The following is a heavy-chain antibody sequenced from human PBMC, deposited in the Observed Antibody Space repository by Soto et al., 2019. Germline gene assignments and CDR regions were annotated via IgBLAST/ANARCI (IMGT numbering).Heavy chain of an antibody. CDR1: GGTFNSYT. Sequence: SVKISCKASGGTFNSYTISWVRQAPGQGLEWMGRIIPILGIANYAQKFQGRVTITADKSTSTAYMELSSLRSEDTAVYYCAREPHKYSSSWPGLYYYYGMDVWGQGTTVTVSS. V-gene: IGHV1-69*04. CDR2: IIPILGIA. D-gene: IGHD6-13*01. J-gene: IGHJ6*02. CDR3: AREPHKYSSSWPGLYYYYGMDV.